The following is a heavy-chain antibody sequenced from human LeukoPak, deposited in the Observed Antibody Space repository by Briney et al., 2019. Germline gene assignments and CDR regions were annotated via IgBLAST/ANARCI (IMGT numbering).Heavy chain of an antibody. V-gene: IGHV4-61*02. CDR1: GVTISSGSYY. J-gene: IGHJ4*02. D-gene: IGHD6-19*01. CDR3: ARVSVRQWLPSR. Sequence: PSETLSLNCTVSGVTISSGSYYWSWIRQPAGKGLEWIGRIYTSGSANYNPSLKSRVNISVDTSKNQFSLKLSSVTAADTAVYYCARVSVRQWLPSRWGQGTLVTVSS. CDR2: IYTSGSA.